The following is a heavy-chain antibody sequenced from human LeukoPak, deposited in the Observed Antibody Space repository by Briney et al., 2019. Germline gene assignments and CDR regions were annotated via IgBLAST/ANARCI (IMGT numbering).Heavy chain of an antibody. V-gene: IGHV1-69*04. Sequence: SVKVSCKASGGTFSSYAISWVRQAPGQGLEWMGRIIPILGIANYAQKLQGRVTITADKSTSTAYMELSSLRSEDTAVYYCAREMGVLRFLEDAFDIWGQGTMVTVSS. CDR1: GGTFSSYA. J-gene: IGHJ3*02. CDR3: AREMGVLRFLEDAFDI. D-gene: IGHD3-3*01. CDR2: IIPILGIA.